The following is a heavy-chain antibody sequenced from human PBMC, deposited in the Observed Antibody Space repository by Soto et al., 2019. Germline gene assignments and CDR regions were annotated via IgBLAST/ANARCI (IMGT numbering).Heavy chain of an antibody. Sequence: VQLVESGGGLIQPGGSLRLSCAASGFTVSSNYMSWVRQAPGKGLEWVSVIYSGGSTYYADSVKGRFTISRDNSKNTLYLQMNSLRAEDTAVYYCASHYGSGVNYGMDVWGQGTTVTVSS. CDR3: ASHYGSGVNYGMDV. CDR1: GFTVSSNY. J-gene: IGHJ6*02. V-gene: IGHV3-53*01. D-gene: IGHD3-10*01. CDR2: IYSGGST.